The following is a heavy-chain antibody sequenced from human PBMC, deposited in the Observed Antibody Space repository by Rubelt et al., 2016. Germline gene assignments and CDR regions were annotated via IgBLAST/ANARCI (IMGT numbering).Heavy chain of an antibody. CDR3: ARVGRRSCSRHLTDY. CDR2: ISAYNGNT. Sequence: EWMGWISAYNGNTNYAQKLQGRVTMTTDTSTSTAYMELRSLRSDDTAVYYCARVGRRSCSRHLTDYWGQGTLVTVS. J-gene: IGHJ4*02. D-gene: IGHD6-13*01. V-gene: IGHV1-18*01.